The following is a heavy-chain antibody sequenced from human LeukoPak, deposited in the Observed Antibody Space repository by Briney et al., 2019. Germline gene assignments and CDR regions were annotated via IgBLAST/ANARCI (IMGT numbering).Heavy chain of an antibody. J-gene: IGHJ4*02. CDR1: GGSISSYY. CDR2: IYTSGTT. CDR3: ARAGDSGYYHIDY. V-gene: IGHV4-4*07. Sequence: SETLSLTCTVSGGSISSYYWNWIRQPAGKGLEWIGRIYTSGTTNYNPSLKSRLTMPLDTSKNQFSLKLSSVTAADTAVYYCARAGDSGYYHIDYWGQGTLVTVSS. D-gene: IGHD3-22*01.